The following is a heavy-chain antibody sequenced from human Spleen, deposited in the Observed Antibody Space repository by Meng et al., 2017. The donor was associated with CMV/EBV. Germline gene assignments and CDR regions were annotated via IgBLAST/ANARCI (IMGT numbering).Heavy chain of an antibody. J-gene: IGHJ4*02. D-gene: IGHD2-21*02. V-gene: IGHV1-2*02. CDR3: ARDFSPVQTLATTAGY. CDR1: GYTFSDYY. Sequence: GYTFSDYYMHWLRQAPGQGLEWMGWINPNTGVTNIAQTLQGRVTLTLDTSSSTAYMELRRLRSDDTAVYYCARDFSPVQTLATTAGYWGQGTLVTVSS. CDR2: INPNTGVT.